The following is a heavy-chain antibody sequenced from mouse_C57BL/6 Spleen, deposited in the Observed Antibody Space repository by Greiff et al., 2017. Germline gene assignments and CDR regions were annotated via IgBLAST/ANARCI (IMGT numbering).Heavy chain of an antibody. CDR3: ARCEDYGSSLYAMDY. J-gene: IGHJ4*01. Sequence: VQLQQPGAELVKPGASVKLSCKASGYTFTSYWMHWVKQRPGQGLEWIGMIHPNSGSTNYNEKFKSKATLTVDKSSSTAYMQLSSLTSEDSAVYYCARCEDYGSSLYAMDYWGQGTSVTVSS. CDR2: IHPNSGST. V-gene: IGHV1-64*01. CDR1: GYTFTSYW. D-gene: IGHD1-1*01.